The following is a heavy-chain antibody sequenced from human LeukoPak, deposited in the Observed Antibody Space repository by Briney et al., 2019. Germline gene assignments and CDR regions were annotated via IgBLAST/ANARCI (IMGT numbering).Heavy chain of an antibody. CDR2: ISSSSSYI. D-gene: IGHD6-13*01. CDR1: GFTFSTYS. V-gene: IGHV3-21*01. Sequence: GGSLRLSCAASGFTFSTYSMNWVRQAPGKGLEWVSSISSSSSYIYYADSVKGRFTISRDNAKNSLYLQMNSLRTEDTAVYYCAVGGAAATYYFDYWGQGTLVTVSS. J-gene: IGHJ4*02. CDR3: AVGGAAATYYFDY.